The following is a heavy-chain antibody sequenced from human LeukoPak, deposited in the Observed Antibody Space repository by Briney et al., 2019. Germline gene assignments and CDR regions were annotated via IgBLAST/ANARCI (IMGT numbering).Heavy chain of an antibody. CDR1: GGTFSSYA. J-gene: IGHJ3*02. V-gene: IGHV1-69*05. D-gene: IGHD2-21*02. CDR2: IIPIFGTA. CDR3: ATPAYCGGDCYLDSDAFDI. Sequence: SVKVSCKASGGTFSSYAISWVRQAPGQGLEWMGGIIPIFGTANYAQKFQGRVTITTDESTSTAYMELSSLRSEDTAVYYCATPAYCGGDCYLDSDAFDIWGQGTMVTVSS.